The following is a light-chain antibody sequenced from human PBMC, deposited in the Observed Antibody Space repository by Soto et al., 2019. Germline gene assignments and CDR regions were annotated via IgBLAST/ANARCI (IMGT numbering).Light chain of an antibody. CDR2: GAS. V-gene: IGKV3-20*01. CDR1: QSVSSSF. Sequence: EIVLTQSPGTLSLSPGERATLSCRASQSVSSSFLAWYQQKVGQAPRLLIYGASSRATGIPDRFSGSESGTDFTLTISRLEPEDFAVYYCQQYGSSPRTFGQGTRLEIK. J-gene: IGKJ5*01. CDR3: QQYGSSPRT.